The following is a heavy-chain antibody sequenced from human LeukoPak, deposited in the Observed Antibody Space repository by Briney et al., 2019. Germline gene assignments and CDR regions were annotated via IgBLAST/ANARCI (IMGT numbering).Heavy chain of an antibody. CDR3: ARARRITMIVVANNWFDP. Sequence: ASVKVSCKASGYTFNNYYINWVRQAPGQGLEWMGWINPNSGGTNYAQKFQGRVTMTRDTSISTAYMELSRLRSDDTAVYYCARARRITMIVVANNWFDPWGQGTLVTVSS. V-gene: IGHV1-2*02. J-gene: IGHJ5*02. D-gene: IGHD3-22*01. CDR1: GYTFNNYY. CDR2: INPNSGGT.